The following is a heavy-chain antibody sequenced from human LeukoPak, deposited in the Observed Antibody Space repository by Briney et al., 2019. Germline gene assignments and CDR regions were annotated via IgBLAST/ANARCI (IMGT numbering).Heavy chain of an antibody. J-gene: IGHJ4*02. CDR2: ISAYNGNT. Sequence: GSSVKVSCKASGYTFTSYGISWMRQAPGQGLEWMGWISAYNGNTNYAQKLQGRVTMTTDTSTSTAYMELRSLRSDDTAVYYCARDGPFMTTVRGSDYWGQGTLVTVSS. V-gene: IGHV1-18*01. CDR1: GYTFTSYG. D-gene: IGHD4-17*01. CDR3: ARDGPFMTTVRGSDY.